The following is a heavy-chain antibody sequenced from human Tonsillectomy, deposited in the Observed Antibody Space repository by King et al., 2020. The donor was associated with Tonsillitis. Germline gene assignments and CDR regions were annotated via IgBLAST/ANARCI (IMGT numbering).Heavy chain of an antibody. D-gene: IGHD3-3*01. Sequence: VQLVESGAEVKKPGASVKVSCKASGYSFRSYGISWVRQAPGQGREGMGWISGYQGNTKYAQKLQGRVTMTTDTSTTTVYMELRSLRSDDTAVYYCARDWGIFGVAPSPYYYVMDVWGQGTTVTVSS. CDR1: GYSFRSYG. CDR2: ISGYQGNT. J-gene: IGHJ6*02. V-gene: IGHV1-18*04. CDR3: ARDWGIFGVAPSPYYYVMDV.